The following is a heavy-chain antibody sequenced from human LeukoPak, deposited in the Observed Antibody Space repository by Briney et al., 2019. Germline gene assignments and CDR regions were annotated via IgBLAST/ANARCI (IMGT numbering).Heavy chain of an antibody. V-gene: IGHV4-39*01. D-gene: IGHD6-19*01. J-gene: IGHJ1*01. CDR2: IYYSGST. Sequence: PSETLSLTCTVSGGSISSSSYYWGWIRQPPGKGLEWIESIYYSGSTYYNPSLESRVTISVNTAKKKYSLKLSSVTAADTAVYYCARHLKGWVAGPEYFQHWGQGTLVTVSS. CDR3: ARHLKGWVAGPEYFQH. CDR1: GGSISSSSYY.